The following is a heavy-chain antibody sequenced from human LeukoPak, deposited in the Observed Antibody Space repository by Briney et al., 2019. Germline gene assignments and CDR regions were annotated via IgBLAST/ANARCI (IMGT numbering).Heavy chain of an antibody. D-gene: IGHD6-25*01. CDR3: ASARYSSGWHYYYYYYMDV. CDR2: IYSGGST. J-gene: IGHJ6*03. Sequence: GGSLRLSCAASGFTFSNYAMTWVRQAPGKGLEWVSVIYSGGSTYYADSVKGRFTISRDNSKNTLYLQMNSLRAEDTAVYYCASARYSSGWHYYYYYYMDVWGKGTTVTVSS. CDR1: GFTFSNYA. V-gene: IGHV3-53*01.